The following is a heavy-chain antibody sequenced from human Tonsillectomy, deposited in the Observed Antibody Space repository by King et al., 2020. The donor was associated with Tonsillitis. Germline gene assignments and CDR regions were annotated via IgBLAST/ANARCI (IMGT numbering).Heavy chain of an antibody. V-gene: IGHV3-7*01. CDR2: IKPDGSDK. D-gene: IGHD1-26*01. CDR3: AREWELHPFDY. CDR1: GFTFSSYW. Sequence: VQLVESGGGLVQPGGSLRLSCAASGFTFSSYWMSWVRQAPGKGLEWVANIKPDGSDKYYVGSVKGRFTISRDNAKNSLYLQMNSLRAEDTAVYYCAREWELHPFDYWGQGTLVTVSS. J-gene: IGHJ4*02.